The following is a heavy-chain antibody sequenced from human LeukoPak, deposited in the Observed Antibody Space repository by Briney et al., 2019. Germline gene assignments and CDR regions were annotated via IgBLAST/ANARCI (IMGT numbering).Heavy chain of an antibody. V-gene: IGHV3-23*01. Sequence: PGGSLRLSCAASGFTFSSYAMSWVRQAPGKGLEWVSAISGSGGSTYYADSVKGRFTISRDNSKNTLYLQMNSLRAEDTAVYYCATFDSSGYYPNYYFDYCGQGTLVTVSS. CDR1: GFTFSSYA. CDR3: ATFDSSGYYPNYYFDY. D-gene: IGHD3-22*01. J-gene: IGHJ4*02. CDR2: ISGSGGST.